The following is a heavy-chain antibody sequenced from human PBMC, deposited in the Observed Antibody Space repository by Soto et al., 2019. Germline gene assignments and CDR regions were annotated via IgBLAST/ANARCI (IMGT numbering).Heavy chain of an antibody. V-gene: IGHV1-69*02. CDR1: GGTFSSYT. CDR2: IIPILGIA. Sequence: QVQLVQSGAEVKKPGSSVKVSCKASGGTFSSYTISWVRQAPGQGLEWMGRIIPILGIANYAQKFQGRVTITADKSTSTAYMELSSLRSEDTAVYYCASRGEYYYGSGSYRDGMDVWGQGTTVTVSS. D-gene: IGHD3-10*01. CDR3: ASRGEYYYGSGSYRDGMDV. J-gene: IGHJ6*02.